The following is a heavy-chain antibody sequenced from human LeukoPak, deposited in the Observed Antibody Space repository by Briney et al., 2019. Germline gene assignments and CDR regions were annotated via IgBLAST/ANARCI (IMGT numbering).Heavy chain of an antibody. CDR3: ARGPSGYHNT. D-gene: IGHD5-12*01. Sequence: PGGSLRPSCGGSGFTFSDYWMTWVRQAPGKGLEWVANIKEDESEKNYADSVKGRFTISRDNAKNSLYLRMNSLRAEDTAVYYCARGPSGYHNTGGQGTLVTVSS. CDR1: GFTFSDYW. V-gene: IGHV3-7*01. J-gene: IGHJ4*02. CDR2: IKEDESEK.